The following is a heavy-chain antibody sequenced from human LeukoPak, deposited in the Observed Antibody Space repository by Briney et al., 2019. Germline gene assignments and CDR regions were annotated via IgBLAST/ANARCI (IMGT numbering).Heavy chain of an antibody. J-gene: IGHJ4*02. Sequence: PGGSLRLSCAASGFTFSDYYMSWIRQAPGKGLEWVSYISSSGSTIYYADSVKGRFTISRDNAKNSLYLQMNSLRAEDTAVYYCAREGQITFGGVIVMAPFFDYWGQGTLVTVSS. CDR2: ISSSGSTI. V-gene: IGHV3-11*01. CDR1: GFTFSDYY. CDR3: AREGQITFGGVIVMAPFFDY. D-gene: IGHD3-16*02.